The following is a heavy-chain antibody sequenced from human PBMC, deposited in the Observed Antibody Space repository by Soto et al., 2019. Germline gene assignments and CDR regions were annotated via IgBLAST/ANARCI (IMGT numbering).Heavy chain of an antibody. J-gene: IGHJ3*02. CDR2: ISHDGSYK. D-gene: IGHD1-26*01. CDR1: GFSFTTYV. V-gene: IGHV3-30*18. Sequence: GGSLRLSCAASGFSFTTYVMHWDRQAPGKGLEWVAVISHDGSYKYYGDAAKGRFTISRDTSKNAVYLEMNSLRPEDTAVYYCAKGLLAIVGTTLPRDAFNIWGQGTMVTVSS. CDR3: AKGLLAIVGTTLPRDAFNI.